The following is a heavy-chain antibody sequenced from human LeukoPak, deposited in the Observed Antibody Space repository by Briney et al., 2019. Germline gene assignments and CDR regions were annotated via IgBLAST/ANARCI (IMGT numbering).Heavy chain of an antibody. CDR2: IYSGGST. CDR3: ASSARGRGVTARPFDY. V-gene: IGHV3-53*01. CDR1: GFTVSGNY. J-gene: IGHJ4*02. Sequence: GGSLRLSCAASGFTVSGNYMSWVRQAPGKGLEWVSVIYSGGSTYYADSVKGRFTISRDNSKNTLYLQMNSLRAEDTAVYYCASSARGRGVTARPFDYWGQGTLVTVSS. D-gene: IGHD3-10*01.